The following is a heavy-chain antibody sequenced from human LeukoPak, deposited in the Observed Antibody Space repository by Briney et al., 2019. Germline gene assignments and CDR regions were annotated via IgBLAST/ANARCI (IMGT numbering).Heavy chain of an antibody. CDR2: IYPGDSDT. CDR1: GYSFTSYW. Sequence: GESLKISCKGSGYSFTSYWIGWVRQMPGKGLEWMGIIYPGDSDTRYSPSFQGQVTISGDKSISTAYLQWSSLKASDTAMYYCARQRASFYYYDSSGPEDAFDIWGQGTMVTVSS. V-gene: IGHV5-51*01. D-gene: IGHD3-22*01. CDR3: ARQRASFYYYDSSGPEDAFDI. J-gene: IGHJ3*02.